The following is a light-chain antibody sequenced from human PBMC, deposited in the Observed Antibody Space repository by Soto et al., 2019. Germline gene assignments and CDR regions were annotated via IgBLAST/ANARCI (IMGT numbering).Light chain of an antibody. V-gene: IGLV2-14*03. CDR2: DVS. CDR3: TSSTTAYTHV. Sequence: QSVLTQPASVSGSPGQSITVSCTGTSSDIGSYDYVSWYQQHPGKVPKLIIYDVSNRPSGVSNRFSGSKSGNTASLTISGLQAEDEADYYCTSSTTAYTHVFGSGTKLTVL. J-gene: IGLJ1*01. CDR1: SSDIGSYDY.